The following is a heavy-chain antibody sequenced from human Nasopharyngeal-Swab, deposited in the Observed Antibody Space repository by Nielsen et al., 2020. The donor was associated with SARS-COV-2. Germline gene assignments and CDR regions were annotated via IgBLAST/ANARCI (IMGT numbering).Heavy chain of an antibody. V-gene: IGHV3-23*01. J-gene: IGHJ4*02. CDR2: ISGSGGST. Sequence: GESLKISCAASGFTFCSYAMSWVRQAPGKGLEWVSAISGSGGSTYYADSVKGRFTISRDNSKNTLYLQMNSLRAEDTAVYYCARLTRITGTIVYWGQGTLVTVSS. D-gene: IGHD1-7*01. CDR3: ARLTRITGTIVY. CDR1: GFTFCSYA.